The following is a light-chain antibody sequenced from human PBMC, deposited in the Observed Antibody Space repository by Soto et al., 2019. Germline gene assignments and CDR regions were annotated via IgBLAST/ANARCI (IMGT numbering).Light chain of an antibody. Sequence: DIQMTQSPSTLSASVGDRVTITCRASQSISSWLAWYQQKPGKAPKLLIYKASSLETGVPSRFSGSGSGTEFTLLISSLQPDDFASYYCQQYGSSSSWTFGQGTKVEIK. J-gene: IGKJ1*01. CDR1: QSISSW. V-gene: IGKV1-5*03. CDR3: QQYGSSSSWT. CDR2: KAS.